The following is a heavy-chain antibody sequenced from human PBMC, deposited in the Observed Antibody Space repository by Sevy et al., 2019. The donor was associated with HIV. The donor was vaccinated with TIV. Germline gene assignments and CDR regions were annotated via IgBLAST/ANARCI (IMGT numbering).Heavy chain of an antibody. V-gene: IGHV3-13*01. CDR1: GFSFSGSD. Sequence: GGSLRLSCAGYGFSFSGSDMHWVRQPTGKGLEWISSIGTLGDTFYADSVKGRFTISRDNAKSSLYIEMRSLRAGDTALYYCVRGLQTHCDRTACPLDHWGQGTLVTVSS. CDR3: VRGLQTHCDRTACPLDH. CDR2: IGTLGDT. D-gene: IGHD2-21*01. J-gene: IGHJ5*02.